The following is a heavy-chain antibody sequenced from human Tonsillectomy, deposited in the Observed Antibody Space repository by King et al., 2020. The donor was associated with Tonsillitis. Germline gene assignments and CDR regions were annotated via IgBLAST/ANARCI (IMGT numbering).Heavy chain of an antibody. D-gene: IGHD3-22*01. CDR1: GGTFSSYA. J-gene: IGHJ4*02. V-gene: IGHV1-69*01. CDR3: ARDYYDSSGYWFDY. CDR2: LIPLFGTA. Sequence: QLMQSGAEVKKPGSSVKVSCKASGGTFSSYAISWVRQAPGQGLEWMGGLIPLFGTANYAQKFQGRITIIADESTRTAYMELSSLRSEDTAVYYCARDYYDSSGYWFDYWGQGILVTVSS.